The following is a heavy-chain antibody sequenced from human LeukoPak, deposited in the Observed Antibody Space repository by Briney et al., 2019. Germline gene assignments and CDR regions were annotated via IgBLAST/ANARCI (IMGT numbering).Heavy chain of an antibody. D-gene: IGHD3-10*01. J-gene: IGHJ4*02. V-gene: IGHV1-2*06. CDR3: ARGGSGSGYLYYFDY. CDR1: GHSFSDYS. Sequence: ASVKVSCKASGHSFSDYSMHWVRLAPGQGLEWMGRIDFNSGGTTYAHNFQGRVTMTRDTSINKVYMELSGLTSDDTAVYYCARGGSGSGYLYYFDYWGQGTLVSVPS. CDR2: IDFNSGGT.